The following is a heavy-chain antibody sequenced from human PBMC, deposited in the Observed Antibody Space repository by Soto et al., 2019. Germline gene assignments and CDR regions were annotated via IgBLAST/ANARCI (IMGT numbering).Heavy chain of an antibody. CDR2: IKEDGSER. V-gene: IGHV3-7*05. J-gene: IGHJ4*02. CDR1: GFTFIKYW. D-gene: IGHD3-16*01. CDR3: TTLWSARDFEIDY. Sequence: LSCAASGFTFIKYWMNWVRQAPGKGLEWVANIKEDGSERYYVDSVKGRFTISRDNAKNSLYLQMNSLRAEDTAVYYCTTLWSARDFEIDYWGQGTLVTVSS.